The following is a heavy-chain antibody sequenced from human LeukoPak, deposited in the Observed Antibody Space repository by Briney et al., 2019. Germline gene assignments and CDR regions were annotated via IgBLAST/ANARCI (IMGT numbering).Heavy chain of an antibody. D-gene: IGHD6-13*01. CDR2: IYSGGNT. CDR1: GFSVKNNY. J-gene: IGHJ4*02. Sequence: GGSLRLSCVVSGFSVKNNYMSWVRQAPGKGLEWVSVIYSGGNTYYADSVKGRFTVSKDNSKNTVYLQMTNLRVEDTAVYYCAKDRGSIAAGGSDYWGQGTLVTVSS. V-gene: IGHV3-53*01. CDR3: AKDRGSIAAGGSDY.